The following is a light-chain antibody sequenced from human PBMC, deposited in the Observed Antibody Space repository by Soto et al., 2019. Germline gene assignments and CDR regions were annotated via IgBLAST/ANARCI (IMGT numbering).Light chain of an antibody. CDR1: QSLNNW. CDR3: QQSYSTPIT. Sequence: GDRVTITCRASQSLNNWLAWYQQKPGNAPKVLIYAASNLQTGVPSRFSGSGSGTDFTLTINSLQPEDFATYSCQQSYSTPITFGQGTRLEIK. J-gene: IGKJ5*01. CDR2: AAS. V-gene: IGKV1-39*01.